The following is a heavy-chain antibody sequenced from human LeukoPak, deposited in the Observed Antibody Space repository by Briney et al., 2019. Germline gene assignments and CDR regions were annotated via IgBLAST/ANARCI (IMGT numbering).Heavy chain of an antibody. CDR2: IYTSGST. CDR1: GGSISSYY. J-gene: IGHJ6*03. D-gene: IGHD2-2*01. CDR3: ARDRTEGDCSSTSCPPRDHYYYYMDV. Sequence: SETLSLTCTVSGGSISSYYWSWIRQTPGKGLDWIGRIYTSGSTNYNPSLKSRVTMSVDTSKNQFSLKLSSVTAADTAVYYCARDRTEGDCSSTSCPPRDHYYYYMDVWGKGTTVTVSS. V-gene: IGHV4-4*07.